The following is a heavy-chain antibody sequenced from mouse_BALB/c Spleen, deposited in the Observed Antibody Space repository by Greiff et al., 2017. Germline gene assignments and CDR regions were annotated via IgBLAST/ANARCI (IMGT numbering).Heavy chain of an antibody. CDR1: GFTFSSYA. D-gene: IGHD1-2*01. CDR3: ARGTTARHFDV. CDR2: ISSGGST. V-gene: IGHV5-6-5*01. J-gene: IGHJ1*01. Sequence: EVKLVESGGGLVKPGGSLKLSCAASGFTFSSYAMSWVRQTPEKRLEWVASISSGGSTYYPDSVKGRFTISRDNARNILYLQMSSLRSEDTAMYYCARGTTARHFDVWGAGTTVTVSS.